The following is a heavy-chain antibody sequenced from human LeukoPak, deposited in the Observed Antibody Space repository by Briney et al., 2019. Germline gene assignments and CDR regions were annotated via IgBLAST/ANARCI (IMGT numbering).Heavy chain of an antibody. J-gene: IGHJ6*03. CDR2: IYYSGGT. CDR1: GGSISSYY. V-gene: IGHV4-59*01. Sequence: PSETLSLTCNASGGSISSYYWSWIRQPPGKGLEWIGYIYYSGGTNYNPCLKSRVTISVDTSKNQFSLKLSSVTAADTAVYYCARGARGQLGSYYYYYMDVWGKGTTVTVSS. CDR3: ARGARGQLGSYYYYYMDV. D-gene: IGHD1-1*01.